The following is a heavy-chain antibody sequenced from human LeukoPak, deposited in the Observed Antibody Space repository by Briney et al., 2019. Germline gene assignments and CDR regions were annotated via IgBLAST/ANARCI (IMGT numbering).Heavy chain of an antibody. Sequence: ASVKVSCKASGYTFTSYGISWVRQAPGQGLEWMGWISAYNGNTNYAQKLQGRVTMTTDTSTSTAYMELRSLRSDDTTVYYCARGESMIVVVSPDYWGQGTLVTVSS. CDR1: GYTFTSYG. CDR2: ISAYNGNT. J-gene: IGHJ4*02. V-gene: IGHV1-18*01. D-gene: IGHD3-22*01. CDR3: ARGESMIVVVSPDY.